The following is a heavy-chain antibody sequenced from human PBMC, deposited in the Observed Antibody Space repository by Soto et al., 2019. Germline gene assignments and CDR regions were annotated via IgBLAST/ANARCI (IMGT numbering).Heavy chain of an antibody. V-gene: IGHV5-10-1*01. Sequence: RGESLKISCKGSGYSFTSYWISWVRQMPGKGLEWMGRIDPSDSYTNYSPSFQGHVTISADKSISTAYLQWSSLKASDTAMYYCARTQCSGGSCYGYYGMDVWGQGTTVTVSS. D-gene: IGHD2-15*01. J-gene: IGHJ6*02. CDR2: IDPSDSYT. CDR1: GYSFTSYW. CDR3: ARTQCSGGSCYGYYGMDV.